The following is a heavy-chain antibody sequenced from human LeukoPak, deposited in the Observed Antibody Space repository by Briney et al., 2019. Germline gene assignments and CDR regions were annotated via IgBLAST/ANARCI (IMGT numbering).Heavy chain of an antibody. CDR3: GRTDNDGFFDY. Sequence: GGSLRLSCAASGFSFSDYSMNWVRQAPGKGLEWVSFISSYSTYIYYADSLKGRFTISRDNAKKSLYLQMDSLRAEDTAVYFCGRTDNDGFFDYWGQGALVTVSS. V-gene: IGHV3-21*01. CDR1: GFSFSDYS. CDR2: ISSYSTYI. J-gene: IGHJ4*02. D-gene: IGHD3-10*01.